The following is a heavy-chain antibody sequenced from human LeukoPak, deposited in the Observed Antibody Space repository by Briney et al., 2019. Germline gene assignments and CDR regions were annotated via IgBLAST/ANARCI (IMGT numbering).Heavy chain of an antibody. CDR1: GFTFSSYW. Sequence: PGGSLRLSCAASGFTFSSYWMSWVRQAPGKGLEWVANIKQDGSEKYYVDSVKGRFTISRDNAKNSLYLQMNSLRAEDTTVYYCARIGENYCYYMDVWGKGTTVTVPS. D-gene: IGHD4-17*01. CDR2: IKQDGSEK. J-gene: IGHJ6*03. V-gene: IGHV3-7*01. CDR3: ARIGENYCYYMDV.